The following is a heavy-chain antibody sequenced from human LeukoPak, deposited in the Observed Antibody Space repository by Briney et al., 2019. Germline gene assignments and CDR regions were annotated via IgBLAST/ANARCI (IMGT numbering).Heavy chain of an antibody. CDR3: ARTRGYCTNGVCSHFDY. CDR2: ISSNGGST. Sequence: GGSLRLSCAASGFTFSSYAMHWVRQAPGKGLEYVSVISSNGGSTYYANSVKRSFTISRDNSKHTLYLQMGSLRAEDMAVYYCARTRGYCTNGVCSHFDYWGQGTLVTVSS. J-gene: IGHJ4*02. V-gene: IGHV3-64*01. CDR1: GFTFSSYA. D-gene: IGHD2-8*01.